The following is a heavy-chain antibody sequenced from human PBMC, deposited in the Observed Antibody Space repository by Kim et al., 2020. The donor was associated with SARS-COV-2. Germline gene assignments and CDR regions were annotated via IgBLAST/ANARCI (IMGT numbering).Heavy chain of an antibody. V-gene: IGHV3-7*03. CDR3: ARARTTGTTVHLEYYFDY. CDR2: IKQDGSEK. D-gene: IGHD1-1*01. J-gene: IGHJ4*02. CDR1: GFTFSSYW. Sequence: GGSLRLSCAASGFTFSSYWMSWVRQAPGKGLEWVANIKQDGSEKYYVDSVKGRFTISRDNAKNSLYLQMNSLRAEDTAVYYCARARTTGTTVHLEYYFDYWGQGTLVTVSS.